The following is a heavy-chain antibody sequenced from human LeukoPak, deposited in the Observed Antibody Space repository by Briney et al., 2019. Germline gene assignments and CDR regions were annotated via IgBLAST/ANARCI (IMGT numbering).Heavy chain of an antibody. D-gene: IGHD1-26*01. CDR2: ISWDGGST. J-gene: IGHJ6*02. V-gene: IGHV3-43*01. CDR3: AKDFGSGAHYYYGMDV. CDR1: GFTFDDYT. Sequence: PGRSLRLSCAASGFTFDDYTMHWVRQAPGKGLEWVSLISWDGGSTYYADSVKGRFTISRDNSKNSLYLQMDSLRTEDTALYYCAKDFGSGAHYYYGMDVWGQGTTVTVSS.